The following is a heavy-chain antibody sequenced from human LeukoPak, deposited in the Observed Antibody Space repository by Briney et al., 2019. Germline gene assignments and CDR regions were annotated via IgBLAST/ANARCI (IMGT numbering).Heavy chain of an antibody. V-gene: IGHV4-31*03. Sequence: SETLSLTCTVSGGSISSGGYYWSWIRQHPGKGLEWIGYIYYSGSTYYNPSLKSRVTISVDTSKNQFSLKLSSVTAADTAVYYCARAVRPFDSADLFDYWGQGTLVTVSS. D-gene: IGHD3-9*01. CDR2: IYYSGST. CDR3: ARAVRPFDSADLFDY. J-gene: IGHJ4*02. CDR1: GGSISSGGYY.